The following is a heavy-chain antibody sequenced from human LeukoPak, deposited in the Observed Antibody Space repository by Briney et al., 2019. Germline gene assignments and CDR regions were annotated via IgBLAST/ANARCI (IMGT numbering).Heavy chain of an antibody. CDR2: INTNTGNP. CDR1: GYTFTSYA. Sequence: ASVKVSCKASGYTFTSYAMNWVRQAPGQGLEWMGWINTNTGNPTYAQGFTGRFVFSLDTSASTAYLQISSLKAEDTAVYYCARKGSHYYDLNWFDPWGQGTLVTVSS. V-gene: IGHV7-4-1*02. D-gene: IGHD3-22*01. J-gene: IGHJ5*02. CDR3: ARKGSHYYDLNWFDP.